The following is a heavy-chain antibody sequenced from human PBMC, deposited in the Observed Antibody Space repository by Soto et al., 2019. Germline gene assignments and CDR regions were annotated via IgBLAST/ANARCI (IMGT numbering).Heavy chain of an antibody. CDR1: GFTFSNYG. CDR2: ISYDGSNK. D-gene: IGHD2-15*01. CDR3: AKLVEGGLQYAYYAMDV. J-gene: IGHJ6*02. Sequence: QVHLVESGGGVVQPGRSPRLSCVASGFTFSNYGMHWVRQAPGKGLEWVAVISYDGSNKYYADSVKGRFTISRDNSKNTLYLQMTSLRTEDTALYYCAKLVEGGLQYAYYAMDVWGQGTTVTVSS. V-gene: IGHV3-30*18.